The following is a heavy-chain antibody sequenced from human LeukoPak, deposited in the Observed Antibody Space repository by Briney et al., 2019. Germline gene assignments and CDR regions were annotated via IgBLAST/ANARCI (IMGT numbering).Heavy chain of an antibody. D-gene: IGHD1-20*01. V-gene: IGHV1-2*02. CDR1: GYTFTGYY. Sequence: ASVKVSCKASGYTFTGYYMHWVRQAPGQGLEWMGWINPNSGGTNYAQKFQGRVTMTRDTSISTAYMELSRLRSDDTAVYYCARGRITGTTRLVSPPDYWGQGTLVTVSS. J-gene: IGHJ4*02. CDR3: ARGRITGTTRLVSPPDY. CDR2: INPNSGGT.